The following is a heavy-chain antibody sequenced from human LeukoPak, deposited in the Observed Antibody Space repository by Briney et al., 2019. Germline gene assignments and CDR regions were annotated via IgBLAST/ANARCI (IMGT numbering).Heavy chain of an antibody. CDR3: ARGNVVPAAYDY. V-gene: IGHV3-21*01. D-gene: IGHD2-2*01. CDR2: ISSSSSYI. Sequence: GGPLRLSCAASGFTFSSYSMNWVRQAPGKGLEWVSSISSSSSYIYYADSVKGRFTISRDNAKNSLYLQMNSLRAEDTAVYYCARGNVVPAAYDYWGQGTLVTVSS. CDR1: GFTFSSYS. J-gene: IGHJ4*02.